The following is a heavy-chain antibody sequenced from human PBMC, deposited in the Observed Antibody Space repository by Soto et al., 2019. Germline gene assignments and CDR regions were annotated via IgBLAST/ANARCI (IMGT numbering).Heavy chain of an antibody. Sequence: SETLSLTCTVSGGSISSSSYYWGWIRQPPGKGLEWIGSIYYSGSTYYNPSLKSRVTISVDTSKNQFSLKLSSVTAADTAVYYCARHGRNYVGRWFDPWGQGTLVTVSS. V-gene: IGHV4-39*01. CDR3: ARHGRNYVGRWFDP. CDR2: IYYSGST. CDR1: GGSISSSSYY. D-gene: IGHD1-7*01. J-gene: IGHJ5*02.